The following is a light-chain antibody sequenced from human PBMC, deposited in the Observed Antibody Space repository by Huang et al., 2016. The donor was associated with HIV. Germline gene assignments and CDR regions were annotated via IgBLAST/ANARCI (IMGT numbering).Light chain of an antibody. Sequence: EIKMTQSPATLSVSPGGRVTLSCRASQNVRNNLAWYQQKTGQAPRLLIYDTSTRASGIPDRVSGSGSGTEFTLTISGLQSEDFAIYYCQQYDKWPPGLTFGGGTKVEI. CDR3: QQYDKWPPGLT. V-gene: IGKV3D-15*01. CDR1: QNVRNN. J-gene: IGKJ4*01. CDR2: DTS.